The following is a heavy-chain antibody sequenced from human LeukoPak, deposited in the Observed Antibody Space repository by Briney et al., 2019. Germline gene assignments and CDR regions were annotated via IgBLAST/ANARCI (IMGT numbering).Heavy chain of an antibody. D-gene: IGHD2-15*01. CDR1: GFTFSSYG. CDR3: ATSVVVVAAPPY. Sequence: PGGSLRLSCAASGFTFSSYGMSWVRQAPGKGLEWVSAISGSGGSTYYADSVKGRFTISRDNSKNTLYLQMNSLRAEDTAVYYCATSVVVVAAPPYWGQGTLVTVSS. CDR2: ISGSGGST. V-gene: IGHV3-23*01. J-gene: IGHJ4*02.